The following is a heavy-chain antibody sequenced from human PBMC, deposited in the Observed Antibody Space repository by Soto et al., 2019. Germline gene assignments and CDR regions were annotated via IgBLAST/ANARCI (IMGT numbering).Heavy chain of an antibody. CDR3: AKDQASGQGSFDS. CDR2: ISYDGSNQ. J-gene: IGHJ4*02. V-gene: IGHV3-30*18. CDR1: GFTFNIYG. Sequence: GSLLLSCSASGFTFNIYGMHWVRQAPDKGLEWVALISYDGSNQYYADSVKVRFTISRDNSKNTLLLQMNSLRADDKAVYYCAKDQASGQGSFDSWGQGTLVTVYS.